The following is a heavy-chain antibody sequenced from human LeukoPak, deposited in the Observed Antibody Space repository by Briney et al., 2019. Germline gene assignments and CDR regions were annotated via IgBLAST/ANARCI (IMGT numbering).Heavy chain of an antibody. J-gene: IGHJ4*02. D-gene: IGHD3-10*01. CDR3: ARARPFTMVRGVDFDY. V-gene: IGHV3-30*02. CDR1: GFTFSSYG. CDR2: IRYDGSNK. Sequence: TGGSLRLSCAASGFTFSSYGMLWVRQAPGKGLEWVAFIRYDGSNKYYADSVKGRFTTSRDNSKNTLYLQMNSLRAEDTAVYYCARARPFTMVRGVDFDYWGQGTLVTVSS.